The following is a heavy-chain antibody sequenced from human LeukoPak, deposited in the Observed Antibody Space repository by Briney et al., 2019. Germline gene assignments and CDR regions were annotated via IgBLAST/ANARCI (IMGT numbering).Heavy chain of an antibody. J-gene: IGHJ6*03. Sequence: SVKVSCKASGGTFSSYAISWVRQAPGQGLEWMGRIIPIFGTANYAQKFQGRVTITADESTSTAYMELSSLRSEDTAVYYCARSIAAAGYYYYYYYMDVWGKGTTVTISS. CDR2: IIPIFGTA. V-gene: IGHV1-69*13. CDR1: GGTFSSYA. CDR3: ARSIAAAGYYYYYYYMDV. D-gene: IGHD6-13*01.